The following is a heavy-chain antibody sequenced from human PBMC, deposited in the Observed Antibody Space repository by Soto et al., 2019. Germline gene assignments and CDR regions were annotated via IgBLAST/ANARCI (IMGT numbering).Heavy chain of an antibody. J-gene: IGHJ4*02. CDR1: GFTFSSYC. CDR3: ARSKVHIDYFDD. CDR2: IWYDGSNK. Sequence: GGSLRLSCAAYGFTFSSYCMHWVRQAPGKGLEWVAVIWYDGSNKYYADSVKGRFTISRDNSKNTLYLQMNSLRAEDTAVYYCARSKVHIDYFDDWGKGTLVTVSS. D-gene: IGHD1-1*01. V-gene: IGHV3-33*01.